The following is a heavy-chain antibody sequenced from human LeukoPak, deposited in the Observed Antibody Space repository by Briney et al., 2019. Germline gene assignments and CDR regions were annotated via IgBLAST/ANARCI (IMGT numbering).Heavy chain of an antibody. CDR1: GYTFTGYY. CDR3: AREGFWSGYYTHNWFGP. CDR2: INPNSGGT. V-gene: IGHV1-2*06. Sequence: ASVKVSCKASGYTFTGYYMHWVRQAPGQGLEWMGRINPNSGGTNYAQKFQGRVTMTRDTSISTAYMELSRLRSDDTAVYYCAREGFWSGYYTHNWFGPWGQGTLVTVSS. J-gene: IGHJ5*02. D-gene: IGHD3-3*01.